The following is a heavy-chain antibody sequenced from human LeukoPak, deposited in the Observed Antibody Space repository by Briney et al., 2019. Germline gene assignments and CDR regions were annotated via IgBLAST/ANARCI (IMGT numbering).Heavy chain of an antibody. Sequence: PSETLSLTYTVSGGSISCCHWSCIRQPPGKGLEWIGYIYYTGSTNCNPSLKSRVTISIDTSKNQFSLKLSSVTAADTAVYYCARLGQNHGFDIWGQGTMVTVSS. V-gene: IGHV4-59*08. CDR1: GGSISCCH. CDR2: IYYTGST. CDR3: ARLGQNHGFDI. J-gene: IGHJ3*02.